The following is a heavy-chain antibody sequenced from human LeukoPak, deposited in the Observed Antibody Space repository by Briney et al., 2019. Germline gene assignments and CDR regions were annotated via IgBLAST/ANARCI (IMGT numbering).Heavy chain of an antibody. Sequence: SETLSLTCTVSGGSISSYYWSWIRQPPGKGLEWIGYIYYSGSTNYNPSLKSRVTISVGTSKNQFSLKLSSVTAADTAVYYCARGGPRWELPDYWGQGTLVTVSS. D-gene: IGHD1-26*01. V-gene: IGHV4-59*01. J-gene: IGHJ4*02. CDR1: GGSISSYY. CDR3: ARGGPRWELPDY. CDR2: IYYSGST.